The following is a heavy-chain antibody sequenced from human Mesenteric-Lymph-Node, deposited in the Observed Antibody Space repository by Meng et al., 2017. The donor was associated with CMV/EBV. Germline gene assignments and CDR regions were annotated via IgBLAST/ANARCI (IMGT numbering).Heavy chain of an antibody. D-gene: IGHD6-13*01. V-gene: IGHV3-30-3*01. Sequence: GESLKISCAASGYTFSHYALHWVRQAPDKGLEWMAIIWYDGSNKYYADSVKGRFSISRDNSKNTAFLQMNSLRAEDTAVYFCARGIETGGNWLDPWGQGTLVTVSS. J-gene: IGHJ5*02. CDR3: ARGIETGGNWLDP. CDR2: IWYDGSNK. CDR1: GYTFSHYA.